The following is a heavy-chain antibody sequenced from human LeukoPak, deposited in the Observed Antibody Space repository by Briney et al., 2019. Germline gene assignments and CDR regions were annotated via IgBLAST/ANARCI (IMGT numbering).Heavy chain of an antibody. Sequence: PGGSLRLSCAASGFTFSSYSMNWVRQAPGKGLEWVSSISSSSSYIYYADSVKGRFTISRDNAKNSLYLQMNSLRAEDTAVYYCAGDEGLPYYFDYWGQGALVTVSS. CDR2: ISSSSSYI. CDR1: GFTFSSYS. V-gene: IGHV3-21*01. CDR3: AGDEGLPYYFDY. J-gene: IGHJ4*02.